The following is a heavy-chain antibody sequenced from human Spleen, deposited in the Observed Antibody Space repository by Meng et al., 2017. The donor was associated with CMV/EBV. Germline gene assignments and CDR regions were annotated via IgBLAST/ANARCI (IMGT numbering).Heavy chain of an antibody. J-gene: IGHJ4*02. D-gene: IGHD5-12*01. CDR1: GGSISSSSYY. CDR2: IYYSGST. V-gene: IGHV4-39*07. Sequence: QLRLRESGPGLVKPSETLSLTCTVSGGSISSSSYYWGWIRQPPGKGLEWIGSIYYSGSTYYNPSLKSRVTISVDTSKNQFSLKLSSVTAADTAVYYCARGGYSGYYGYWGQGTLVTVSS. CDR3: ARGGYSGYYGY.